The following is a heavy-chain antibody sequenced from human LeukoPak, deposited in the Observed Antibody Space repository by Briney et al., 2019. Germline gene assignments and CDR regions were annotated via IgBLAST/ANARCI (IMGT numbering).Heavy chain of an antibody. J-gene: IGHJ4*02. CDR2: INQDGSEK. CDR3: ARNPPKWEGDY. CDR1: GFTFSSYW. D-gene: IGHD1-26*01. V-gene: IGHV3-7*05. Sequence: GGSLRLSCAASGFTFSSYWMSWVRQAPGKGLEGVASINQDGSEKYYVDSVKGRLTISRDNAKKSVYLQMNSLRDEDTAVYYCARNPPKWEGDYWGQGTLVTVSS.